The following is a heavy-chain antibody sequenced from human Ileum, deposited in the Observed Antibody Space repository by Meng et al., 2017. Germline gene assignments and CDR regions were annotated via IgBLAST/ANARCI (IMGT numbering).Heavy chain of an antibody. CDR1: GGSVNTGSYY. Sequence: QVALQESGPALLRPSETLSLTCTISGGSVNTGSYYWSWIRQPPGKGLEWIGYMYFSGSTKYNASLKSRVSISVDTSKKQFSLNLTSVTAADTAVYYCARGHYDKYFDSWGQGTLVTVSS. CDR3: ARGHYDKYFDS. V-gene: IGHV4-61*01. D-gene: IGHD3-22*01. J-gene: IGHJ4*02. CDR2: MYFSGST.